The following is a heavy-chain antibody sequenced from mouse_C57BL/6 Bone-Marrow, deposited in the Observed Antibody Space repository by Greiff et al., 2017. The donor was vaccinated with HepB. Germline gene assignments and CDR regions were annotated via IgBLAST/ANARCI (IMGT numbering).Heavy chain of an antibody. CDR1: GFTFSSYA. J-gene: IGHJ3*01. D-gene: IGHD1-1*01. V-gene: IGHV5-4*03. CDR3: ARHWVLRSWFAY. CDR2: ISDGGSYT. Sequence: EVNVVESGGGLVKPGGSLKLSCAASGFTFSSYAMSWVRQTPEKRLEWVATISDGGSYTYYPDNVKGRFTISIDNAKNNLYLQMSTLKSEDTAMYYCARHWVLRSWFAYWGQGTLVTVSA.